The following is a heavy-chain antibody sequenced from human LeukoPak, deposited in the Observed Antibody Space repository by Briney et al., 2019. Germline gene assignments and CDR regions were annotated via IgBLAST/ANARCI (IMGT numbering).Heavy chain of an antibody. J-gene: IGHJ4*02. Sequence: ASVKVSCKASGYTFTSYYMHWVRQAPGQGLEWMGIINPSGGSTSYAQKFQGRVTMTRDMSTSTVYMELSSLRSEDTAVYYCARASGGGPTFDYWGQGTLVTVSS. CDR3: ARASGGGPTFDY. CDR1: GYTFTSYY. CDR2: INPSGGST. V-gene: IGHV1-46*01. D-gene: IGHD3-16*01.